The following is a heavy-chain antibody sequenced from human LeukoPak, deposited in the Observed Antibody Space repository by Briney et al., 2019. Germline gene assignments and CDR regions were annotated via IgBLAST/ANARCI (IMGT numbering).Heavy chain of an antibody. Sequence: SETLSLTCTVSGGSISSYYWSWIRQPPGKGLEWIGSIYYSGSTYYNPSLKSRVTIPIDTSKNQFSLKLSSVTAADTAVYYCAQNRRDGYNPIDYWGQGTLVTVSS. CDR1: GGSISSYY. CDR2: IYYSGST. CDR3: AQNRRDGYNPIDY. D-gene: IGHD5-24*01. J-gene: IGHJ4*02. V-gene: IGHV4-59*04.